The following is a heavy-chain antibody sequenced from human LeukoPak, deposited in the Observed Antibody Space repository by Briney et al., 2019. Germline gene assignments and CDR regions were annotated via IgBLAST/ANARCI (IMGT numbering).Heavy chain of an antibody. CDR2: ISGSGVST. Sequence: GGSLRLSCAASGFTFSRYAMSWVRQAPGKGLEWVSAISGSGVSTYYADSVKGRFTISRDNSKNTLYLQMNSLRAEDTAVYYCARDLSGVAGYTYGRGIDYWGQGTLVTVSS. CDR3: ARDLSGVAGYTYGRGIDY. CDR1: GFTFSRYA. V-gene: IGHV3-23*01. J-gene: IGHJ4*02. D-gene: IGHD5-18*01.